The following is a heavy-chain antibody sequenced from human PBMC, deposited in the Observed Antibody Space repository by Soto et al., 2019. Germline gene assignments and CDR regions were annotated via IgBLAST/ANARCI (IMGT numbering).Heavy chain of an antibody. Sequence: QVQLVQSGAEVKKAGASVKVSCKASGYTFTSHDINWMRQATGQGLEWMGWMNPNSGHTNYAQKFQGRVTMTRDTSISTAYIELTSLRSEDTAIYYCASDMSTTWGQGTQVIVSS. V-gene: IGHV1-8*01. D-gene: IGHD2-2*01. CDR3: ASDMSTT. J-gene: IGHJ5*02. CDR2: MNPNSGHT. CDR1: GYTFTSHD.